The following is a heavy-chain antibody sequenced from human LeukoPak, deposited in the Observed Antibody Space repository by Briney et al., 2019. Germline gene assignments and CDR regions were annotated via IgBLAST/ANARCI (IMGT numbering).Heavy chain of an antibody. Sequence: SETLSLTCTVSGGSISSYYWSWIRQPPGKGLEWIGYIYYSGSTNYNPSLKSRVTISVDTSKNQFSLKLNSVTAADTAVYYCARAPHPSIAAAGPYYFDYWGQGTLVTVSS. CDR2: IYYSGST. D-gene: IGHD6-13*01. J-gene: IGHJ4*02. CDR3: ARAPHPSIAAAGPYYFDY. V-gene: IGHV4-59*01. CDR1: GGSISSYY.